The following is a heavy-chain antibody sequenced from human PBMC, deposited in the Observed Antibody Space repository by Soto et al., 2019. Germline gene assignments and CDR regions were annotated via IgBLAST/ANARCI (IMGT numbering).Heavy chain of an antibody. Sequence: ASVKVSCKASGYTFTSYAMHWVRQASGQRLEWMGWINAGNGNTKYSQKFQGRVTITRDTSASTAYMELSSLRSEDTAVYYCAREKVEYSSPRPYYYYGMDVWGQGTTVTVSS. CDR3: AREKVEYSSPRPYYYYGMDV. CDR2: INAGNGNT. CDR1: GYTFTSYA. J-gene: IGHJ6*02. D-gene: IGHD6-6*01. V-gene: IGHV1-3*01.